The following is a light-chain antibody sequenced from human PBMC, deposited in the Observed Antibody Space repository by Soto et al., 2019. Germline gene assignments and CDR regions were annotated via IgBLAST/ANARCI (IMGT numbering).Light chain of an antibody. CDR2: AAS. V-gene: IGKV1-27*01. J-gene: IGKJ1*01. Sequence: DIQMTQSPSSLSASVGDRVTITCRASQDINNYLAWYQVQPGKGPKLLIYAASTLQSGGPSRFSGSGSGTDFTLTISSLQPEDVATYFWQKYNSAPRTFGQGTRVEI. CDR3: QKYNSAPRT. CDR1: QDINNY.